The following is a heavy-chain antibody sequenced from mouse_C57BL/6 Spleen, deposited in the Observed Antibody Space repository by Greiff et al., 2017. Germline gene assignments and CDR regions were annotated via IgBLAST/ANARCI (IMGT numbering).Heavy chain of an antibody. D-gene: IGHD5-5*01. CDR3: ARGGLYLPFDY. CDR1: GYSFTDYN. Sequence: VQLKESGPELVKPGASVKISCKASGYSFTDYNMNWVKQSNGKSLEWIGEINPNDGTTSYNQKFKGKATLTVDQSSSTAYMQLNSLTSEDSAVYCCARGGLYLPFDYWGQGTTLTVSS. CDR2: INPNDGTT. V-gene: IGHV1-39*01. J-gene: IGHJ2*01.